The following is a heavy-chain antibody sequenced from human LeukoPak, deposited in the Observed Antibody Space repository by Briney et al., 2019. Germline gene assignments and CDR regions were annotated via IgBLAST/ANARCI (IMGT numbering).Heavy chain of an antibody. CDR1: GYSFTSYW. CDR3: ARQGEVVPAAINYYYGMDV. CDR2: IYPGDSDT. D-gene: IGHD2-2*02. J-gene: IGHJ6*02. V-gene: IGHV5-51*01. Sequence: GESLKISCKGSGYSFTSYWIGWVRQMPGKGLEWMGIIYPGDSDTRYSPSFQGQVTISADKSISTAYLQWSSLKASDTAMYYCARQGEVVPAAINYYYGMDVWGQGTTVTVSS.